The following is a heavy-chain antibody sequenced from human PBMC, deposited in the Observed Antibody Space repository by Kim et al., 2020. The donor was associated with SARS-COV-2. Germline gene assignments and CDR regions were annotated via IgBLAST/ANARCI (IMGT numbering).Heavy chain of an antibody. CDR1: GFTFSSYA. V-gene: IGHV3-23*01. CDR2: ISGSGGST. J-gene: IGHJ4*02. D-gene: IGHD3-10*01. CDR3: AKDRVMVRGVITSFDY. Sequence: GGSLRLSCAASGFTFSSYAMSWVRQAPGKGLEWVSAISGSGGSTYYADSVKGRFTISRDNSKNTLYLQMNSLRAEDTAVYYCAKDRVMVRGVITSFDYWGQGTLVTVSS.